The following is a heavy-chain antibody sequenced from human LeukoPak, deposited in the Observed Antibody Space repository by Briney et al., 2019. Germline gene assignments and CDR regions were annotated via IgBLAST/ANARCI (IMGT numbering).Heavy chain of an antibody. V-gene: IGHV1-8*03. CDR2: ISAYNGNT. CDR1: GYTFTSYA. CDR3: XXXXXXXXXRYYYYMDV. Sequence: ASVKVSCKASGYTFTSYAMNWVRQAPGQGLEWMGWISAYNGNTGYAQKFQGRVTITRNTSISTAYVELSSLRSEDTAVYYCXXXXXXXXXRYYYYMDVWGKGTTVTVSS. J-gene: IGHJ6*03.